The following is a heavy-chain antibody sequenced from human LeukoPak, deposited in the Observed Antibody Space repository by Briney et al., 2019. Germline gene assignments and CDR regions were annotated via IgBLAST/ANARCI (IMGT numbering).Heavy chain of an antibody. J-gene: IGHJ4*02. V-gene: IGHV3-48*03. CDR2: ISSSGTVI. CDR1: GFTFSTYE. D-gene: IGHD4/OR15-4a*01. CDR3: AREPTIPYCDY. Sequence: GGSLRLSCAASGFTFSTYEMNWVRQAPGKGLEWVSYISSSGTVIYYADSVKGRFTISRDNAKKSLYPQMNSLRAEDTAVYYCAREPTIPYCDYWGQGTLVTVPS.